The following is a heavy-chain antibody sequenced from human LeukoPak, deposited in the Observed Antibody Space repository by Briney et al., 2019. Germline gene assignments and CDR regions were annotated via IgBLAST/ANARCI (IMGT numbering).Heavy chain of an antibody. D-gene: IGHD5-12*01. CDR2: INGDGRTT. J-gene: IGHJ5*02. CDR1: GFIFSTNT. CDR3: VGDQVDNVGWLT. V-gene: IGHV3-64D*06. Sequence: PGGSLRLSCSASGFIFSTNTMYWVRQAPGKGLEFVSVINGDGRTTYYADSVKGRFTISRDNSKNTLYLQMNSLRAEDTAVYYCVGDQVDNVGWLTWGQGTRVTVSS.